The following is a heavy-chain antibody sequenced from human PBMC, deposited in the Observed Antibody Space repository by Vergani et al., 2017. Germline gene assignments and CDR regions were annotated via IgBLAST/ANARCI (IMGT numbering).Heavy chain of an antibody. V-gene: IGHV1-2*02. Sequence: QVQLVQSGAEVKKPGASVKVSCKASGYTFTSYAISWVRQAPGQGLEWMGWINPNSGGTNYAQKFQGRVTMTRDTSISTAYMELSRLRSDDTAVYYCARDVWERPDAFDIWGQGTMVTVSS. CDR2: INPNSGGT. J-gene: IGHJ3*02. CDR1: GYTFTSYA. CDR3: ARDVWERPDAFDI. D-gene: IGHD1-26*01.